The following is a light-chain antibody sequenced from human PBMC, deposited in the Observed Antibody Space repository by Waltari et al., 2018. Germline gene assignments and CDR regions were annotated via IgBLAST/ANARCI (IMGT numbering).Light chain of an antibody. CDR1: QSLFYTSNNKDY. V-gene: IGKV4-1*01. CDR2: WAS. J-gene: IGKJ1*01. Sequence: IVMTQFPDSLAVSLGETATINCRSSQSLFYTSNNKDYLGWYQQKPGLPPKLLIYWASTREAGVPDRFSGSGSVTDFTLTISSLEPEDFATYYCLQDYDYPRTFGQGTKVEIK. CDR3: LQDYDYPRT.